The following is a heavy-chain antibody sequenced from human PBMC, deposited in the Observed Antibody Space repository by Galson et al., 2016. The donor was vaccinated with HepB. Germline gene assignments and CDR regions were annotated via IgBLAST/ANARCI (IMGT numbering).Heavy chain of an antibody. CDR1: GFTFRSHS. J-gene: IGHJ4*02. CDR3: ARVGSRYFDWLLPFDN. D-gene: IGHD3-9*01. Sequence: SLRLSCAASGFTFRSHSMNWVRQAPGKGLEWVSYISSGSTTIYNADSVKGRFTISRDNAKNSLYLQMNSLRDEDTAVYYCARVGSRYFDWLLPFDNWGQGTLVTVSS. V-gene: IGHV3-48*02. CDR2: ISSGSTTI.